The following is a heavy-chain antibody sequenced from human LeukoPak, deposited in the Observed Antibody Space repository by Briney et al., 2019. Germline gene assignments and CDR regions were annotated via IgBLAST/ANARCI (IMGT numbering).Heavy chain of an antibody. J-gene: IGHJ6*03. CDR1: GYSISSGYY. CDR2: IYHSGNT. Sequence: SETLSLTCTVSGYSISSGYYWGWIRQPPGKGLEWIGSIYHSGNTYYNPSLKSRVTISVDTSKNQFSLKLTSVTAADTAVYYCARTTEGGYTYGYFYYYYMDVWGKGTTVTISS. D-gene: IGHD5-18*01. V-gene: IGHV4-38-2*02. CDR3: ARTTEGGYTYGYFYYYYMDV.